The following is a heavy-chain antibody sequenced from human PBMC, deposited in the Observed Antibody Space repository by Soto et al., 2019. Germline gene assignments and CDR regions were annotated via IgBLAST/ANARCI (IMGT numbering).Heavy chain of an antibody. V-gene: IGHV4-39*01. J-gene: IGHJ4*02. CDR2: LQYSGGT. CDR1: GGSISSSTYY. CDR3: AHFYASGHM. Sequence: QLQLQESGPGLVKPSETLSLTCTVSGGSISSSTYYWAWIRQPPGKGLEYIGSLQYSGGTYYNPSFTCRVCISGDTSKDNFSLKTTSVTAADTGVYYCAHFYASGHMWGQGSLGTVSS. D-gene: IGHD3-10*01.